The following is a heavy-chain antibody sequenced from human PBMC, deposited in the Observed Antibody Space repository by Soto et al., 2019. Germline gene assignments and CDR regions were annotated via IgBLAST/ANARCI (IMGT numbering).Heavy chain of an antibody. CDR1: GFTFNMYW. J-gene: IGHJ4*02. Sequence: PGGSLRLSCAVSGFTFNMYWMHWVRQVPGKGPVWVARIYNDGTYADYADSVKGRFTISRDNAKDTLYLQMNDLRAEDSALYHCTRGPRATSAGTRDQRGQGTLVTDSS. CDR2: IYNDGTYA. CDR3: TRGPRATSAGTRDQ. D-gene: IGHD6-13*01. V-gene: IGHV3-74*01.